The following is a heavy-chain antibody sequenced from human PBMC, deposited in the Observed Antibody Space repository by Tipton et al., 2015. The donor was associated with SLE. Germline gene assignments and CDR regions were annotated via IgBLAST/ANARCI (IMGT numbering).Heavy chain of an antibody. J-gene: IGHJ4*02. CDR2: IFYTGRT. V-gene: IGHV4-59*11. Sequence: GLVKPSETLSLTCVVSGGSISNQYWSWIRQPPGKGLELIGYIFYTGRTNYNPSLKSRVTISLDKSKNQFSLKLSSVTAADTAVYYCARYYGSGTYFDSWGQGTLVTVYS. CDR1: GGSISNQY. CDR3: ARYYGSGTYFDS. D-gene: IGHD3-10*01.